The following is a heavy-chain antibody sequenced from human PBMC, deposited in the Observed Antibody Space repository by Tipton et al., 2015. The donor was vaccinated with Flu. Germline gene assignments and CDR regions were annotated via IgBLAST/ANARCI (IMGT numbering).Heavy chain of an antibody. CDR3: ARGQIFGWFDP. CDR2: IYTSGST. CDR1: GGSISSGSYY. V-gene: IGHV4-61*02. Sequence: TLSLTCTVSGGSISSGSYYWSWIRQPAGKGLEWIGRIYTSGSTNYNPSLKSRVTISVDTSKNQFSLKLSSVTAAYTAVYYCARGQIFGWFDPWGQGTLVTVSS. J-gene: IGHJ5*02. D-gene: IGHD2/OR15-2a*01.